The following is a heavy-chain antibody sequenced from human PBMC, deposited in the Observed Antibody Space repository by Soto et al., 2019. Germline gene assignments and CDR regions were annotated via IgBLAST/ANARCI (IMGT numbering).Heavy chain of an antibody. V-gene: IGHV3-74*01. Sequence: GGSLRLSCAASGFTFSSYWMHWVRQAPGKGLVWVSRINSDGSSTSYADSVKGRFTISRDNAKNTLYLQMNSLRAEDTAVYYCARDLGIWDTAMVYYYYYYMDVWGKGTTVTVS. J-gene: IGHJ6*03. CDR1: GFTFSSYW. CDR3: ARDLGIWDTAMVYYYYYYMDV. CDR2: INSDGSST. D-gene: IGHD5-18*01.